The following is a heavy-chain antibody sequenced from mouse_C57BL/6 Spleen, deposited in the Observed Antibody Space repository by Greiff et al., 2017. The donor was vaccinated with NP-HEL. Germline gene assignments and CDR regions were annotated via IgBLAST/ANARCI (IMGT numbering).Heavy chain of an antibody. CDR2: IYPGDGDT. CDR1: GYAFSSSW. V-gene: IGHV1-82*01. D-gene: IGHD2-2*01. CDR3: ARSTMVTTSFYYATDY. J-gene: IGHJ4*01. Sequence: QVQLQQSGPELVKPGASVKISCRASGYAFSSSWMNWVKQRPGKGLEWIGRIYPGDGDTNYNGKFKGKATLTADKSSSTAYMQLSSLTSEDSAVYFCARSTMVTTSFYYATDYWGQGTSVTVSS.